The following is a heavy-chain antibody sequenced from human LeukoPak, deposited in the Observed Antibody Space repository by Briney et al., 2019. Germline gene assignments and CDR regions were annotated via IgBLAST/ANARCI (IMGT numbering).Heavy chain of an antibody. Sequence: SETLSLTCTVSGDSFSRYYWSWIRQPPGEALEWIGYIYNGGGTKYNPSLNSRVTISVDTSKNQFSLKLKSVTTTDTAMYYCASQMSGTSASFWGQGTLVIVSS. J-gene: IGHJ4*02. D-gene: IGHD2-2*01. CDR3: ASQMSGTSASF. CDR1: GDSFSRYY. V-gene: IGHV4-59*08. CDR2: IYNGGGT.